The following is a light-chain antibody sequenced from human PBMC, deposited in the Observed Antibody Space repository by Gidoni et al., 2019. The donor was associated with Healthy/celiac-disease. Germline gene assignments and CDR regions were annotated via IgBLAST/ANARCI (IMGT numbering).Light chain of an antibody. Sequence: QSALTHPPSASGSPGQSVTIPCTGTSSHVGPYNHVSWYQQHPGKAPRLMMYEGSKRPSGVPARFSGSKSGNTASLTVSGLQAEDEADYYCSSYAGSNNLVFGGGTKLTVL. V-gene: IGLV2-8*01. CDR3: SSYAGSNNLV. J-gene: IGLJ3*02. CDR2: EGS. CDR1: SSHVGPYNH.